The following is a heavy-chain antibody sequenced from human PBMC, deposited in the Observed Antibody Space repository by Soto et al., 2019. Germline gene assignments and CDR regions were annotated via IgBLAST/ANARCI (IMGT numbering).Heavy chain of an antibody. CDR2: ISGSGGST. D-gene: IGHD1-26*01. CDR1: GFTFSSYA. V-gene: IGHV3-23*01. Sequence: GGSLRLSCAASGFTFSSYALSWVRQAPGKGLEWVSAISGSGGSTYYADSVKGRFTISRDNSKNTLYLQMNSLRAEDTAVYYCAKDGSGAGRGGGNRFGMDVWGQGTTVTVS. J-gene: IGHJ6*02. CDR3: AKDGSGAGRGGGNRFGMDV.